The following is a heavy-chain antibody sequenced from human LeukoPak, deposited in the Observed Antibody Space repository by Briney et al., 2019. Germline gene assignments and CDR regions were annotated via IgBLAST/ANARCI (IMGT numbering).Heavy chain of an antibody. CDR1: GFTFSSHW. D-gene: IGHD2-15*01. V-gene: IGHV3-74*01. CDR3: ATRQFCSGGTCYGLSF. J-gene: IGHJ3*01. Sequence: GGSLRLSCAASGFTFSSHWMHWVRQAPGKGLVWVSRINSDGSSISYADSVKGRFTISRDNSKNTLYLQMNSLRAEDTALYFCATRQFCSGGTCYGLSFWGQGTMVTISS. CDR2: INSDGSSI.